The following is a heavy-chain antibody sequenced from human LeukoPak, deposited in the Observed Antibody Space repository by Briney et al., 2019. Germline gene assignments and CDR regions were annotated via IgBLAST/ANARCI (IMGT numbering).Heavy chain of an antibody. CDR3: AKAQAPYYDILTGYSPDY. CDR1: GFTYSSYA. J-gene: IGHJ4*02. CDR2: ISRSGGGT. V-gene: IGHV3-23*01. Sequence: GGSLRLSCAASGFTYSSYAMSWVRQAPGKGLEWVSAISRSGGGTYYADSVKGRFTISRDNSKNTLYLQMNSLRAEDTAVYYCAKAQAPYYDILTGYSPDYWGQGTLVTVSS. D-gene: IGHD3-9*01.